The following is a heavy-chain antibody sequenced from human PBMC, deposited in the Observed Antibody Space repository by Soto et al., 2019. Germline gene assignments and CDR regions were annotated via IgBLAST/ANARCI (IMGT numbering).Heavy chain of an antibody. Sequence: ASVKVSCKASGYTFTSYAMHWVRQAPGQRLEWMGWINAGNGNTKYSQKFQGRVTITRDTSASTAYMELSSLRSEDTAVYYCARVSVVPAAMLVYMDVWGKGTTVTVSS. CDR3: ARVSVVPAAMLVYMDV. J-gene: IGHJ6*03. CDR1: GYTFTSYA. V-gene: IGHV1-3*01. D-gene: IGHD2-2*01. CDR2: INAGNGNT.